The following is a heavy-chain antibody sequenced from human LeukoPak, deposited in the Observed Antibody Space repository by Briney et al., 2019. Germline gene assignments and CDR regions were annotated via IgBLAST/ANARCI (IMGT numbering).Heavy chain of an antibody. CDR2: IYTSGST. V-gene: IGHV4-4*07. Sequence: SETLSLTCTVSGGSISSCYWSWIRQPAGKGLEWIGRIYTSGSTNYNPSLKSRVTMSVDTSKNQFSLKLSSVTAADTAVYYCARDRGQLWSYYYYYMDVWGKGTTVTISS. D-gene: IGHD5-18*01. CDR3: ARDRGQLWSYYYYYMDV. J-gene: IGHJ6*03. CDR1: GGSISSCY.